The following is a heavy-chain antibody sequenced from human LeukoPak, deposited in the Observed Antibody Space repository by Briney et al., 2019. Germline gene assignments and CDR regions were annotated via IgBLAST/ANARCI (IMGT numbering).Heavy chain of an antibody. D-gene: IGHD2-8*01. J-gene: IGHJ4*01. CDR1: GFTFSNYA. CDR2: ISGSSDYT. V-gene: IGHV3-23*01. Sequence: GGSLRLSCAASGFTFSNYAMGWVRQAPGKGLEWVSSISGSSDYTYYADSVKGRFTISRDNSNNTLYLRMHNMRAEDTAIYYYAKGLEVRGTKGVDYWGQGTLVIVSS. CDR3: AKGLEVRGTKGVDY.